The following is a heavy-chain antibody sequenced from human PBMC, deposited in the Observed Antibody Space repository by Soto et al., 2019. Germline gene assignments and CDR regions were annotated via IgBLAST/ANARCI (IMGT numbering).Heavy chain of an antibody. D-gene: IGHD6-6*01. CDR3: ARQGDSSSSVSDY. CDR1: GGSISSSSYY. CDR2: IYYSGST. V-gene: IGHV4-39*01. J-gene: IGHJ4*02. Sequence: SQTLSLTCTVSGGSISSSSYYWGWIRQPPGKGLEWIGSIYYSGSTYYNPSLKSRVTISVDTSKNQFSLKLGSVTAADTAVYYCARQGDSSSSVSDYWGQGTLVTVSS.